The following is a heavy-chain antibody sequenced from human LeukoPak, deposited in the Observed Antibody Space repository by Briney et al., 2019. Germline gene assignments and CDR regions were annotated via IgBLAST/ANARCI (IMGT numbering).Heavy chain of an antibody. CDR1: GHSLSSDYY. CDR3: ARVFDTTMGPFDY. CDR2: IHHDGTT. J-gene: IGHJ4*02. V-gene: IGHV4-38-2*01. D-gene: IGHD5-18*01. Sequence: SETLSLTCGVSGHSLSSDYYWGWVRQPPGKRLEWIGTIHHDGTTYDNPSLKSRVAISVDTSKNQFSLKVKSVTAADTAVYYCARVFDTTMGPFDYWGQGTLVTVSS.